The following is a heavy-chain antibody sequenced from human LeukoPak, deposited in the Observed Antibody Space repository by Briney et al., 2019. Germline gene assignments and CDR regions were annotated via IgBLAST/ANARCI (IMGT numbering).Heavy chain of an antibody. J-gene: IGHJ6*03. CDR2: IYYSGST. Sequence: KASETLSLTCTVSGGSISSSSYYWGWIRQPPGKGLEWIGNIYYSGSTYYNPSLKSRVTISLDTSKKQFSLKLSSVTAADTAVYYCASVRRGFGESSKYYAYYYMGVWGKGTTVTISS. CDR1: GGSISSSSYY. D-gene: IGHD3-10*01. V-gene: IGHV4-39*01. CDR3: ASVRRGFGESSKYYAYYYMGV.